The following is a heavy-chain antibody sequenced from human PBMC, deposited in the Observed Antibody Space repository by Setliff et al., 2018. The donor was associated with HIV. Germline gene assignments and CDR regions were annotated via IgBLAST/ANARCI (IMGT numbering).Heavy chain of an antibody. CDR2: IDTDNGYR. D-gene: IGHD2-2*01. J-gene: IGHJ4*02. CDR1: GYTFRDYD. V-gene: IGHV1-18*01. CDR3: ARWCAAAGCYPAIYHFDS. Sequence: GASVKVSCKASGYTFRDYDVAWVRQAPGQGLEWMGRIDTDNGYRRYSPKLQGRVTITKDTSANTAYMELRGLRSEDTAVYYCARWCAAAGCYPAIYHFDSWGQGTLVTVSS.